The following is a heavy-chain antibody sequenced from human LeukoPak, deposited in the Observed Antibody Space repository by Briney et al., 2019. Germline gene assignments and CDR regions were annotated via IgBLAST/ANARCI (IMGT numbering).Heavy chain of an antibody. J-gene: IGHJ6*02. CDR1: GFTFDDYA. Sequence: GGSLRLSCAASGFTFDDYAMRRVRQAPGKGLEWVSGISWNSGSIGYADSVKGRFTISRDNAKNSLYLQMNSLRAEDTALYYCANSIAAAGGYYYGMDVWGQGTTVTVSS. D-gene: IGHD6-13*01. CDR2: ISWNSGSI. CDR3: ANSIAAAGGYYYGMDV. V-gene: IGHV3-9*01.